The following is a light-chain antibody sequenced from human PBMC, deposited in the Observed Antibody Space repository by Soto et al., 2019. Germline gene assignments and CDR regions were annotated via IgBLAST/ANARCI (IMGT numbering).Light chain of an antibody. Sequence: QSALTQPPSASGSPGQSVTISCTGTSSDVGGYNYVSWYQQHPGRAPKLMIYEVNKRPSGVPDRFSGSKSGNTASLTVSGLQAEDEADYYCSSYAGSNNLGVFGRGTQLTVL. CDR2: EVN. V-gene: IGLV2-8*01. J-gene: IGLJ2*01. CDR1: SSDVGGYNY. CDR3: SSYAGSNNLGV.